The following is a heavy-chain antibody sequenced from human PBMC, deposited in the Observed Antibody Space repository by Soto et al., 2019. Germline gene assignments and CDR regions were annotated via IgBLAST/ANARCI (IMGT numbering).Heavy chain of an antibody. V-gene: IGHV3-23*01. J-gene: IGHJ4*02. CDR2: ISGSGGST. CDR3: AKDPYSNYSPYYFDY. CDR1: GFTFSSYA. D-gene: IGHD4-4*01. Sequence: EVQLLESGGGLVQPRGSLRLSCAASGFTFSSYAMSWVRQAPGKGLEWVSAISGSGGSTYYADSVKGRFTISRDNSKNTLYLQINSLRAEDTAVYYCAKDPYSNYSPYYFDYWGQGTLVTVSS.